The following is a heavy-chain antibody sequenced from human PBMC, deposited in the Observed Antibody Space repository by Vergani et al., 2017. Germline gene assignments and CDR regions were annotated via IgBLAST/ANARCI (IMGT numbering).Heavy chain of an antibody. Sequence: VQLVESGGGVVQPGRSLRLSCAASRFTFSSYAMHWVRQAPGKGLVWVAVISYDGSNKYYADSVKGRFTISRDNSKNTLYLQMNSLRAEDTAVYYCARSDSSRYYYYMDVWGKGTTVTVSS. CDR1: RFTFSSYA. CDR2: ISYDGSNK. J-gene: IGHJ6*03. D-gene: IGHD4-11*01. V-gene: IGHV3-30-3*01. CDR3: ARSDSSRYYYYMDV.